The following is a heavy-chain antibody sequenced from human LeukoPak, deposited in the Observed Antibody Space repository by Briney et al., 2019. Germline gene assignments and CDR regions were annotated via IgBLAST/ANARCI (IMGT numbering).Heavy chain of an antibody. CDR2: TYYSGST. CDR1: GDSISSSSYY. J-gene: IGHJ5*02. Sequence: SETLSLTCTVSGDSISSSSYYWGWIRQPPGRGLEWIGGTYYSGSTYYNPSLKSRVTISVDTSQNQFSLKLSSVTAADTAVYYCARESGSGSPFDLWGQGTLVTVSS. CDR3: ARESGSGSPFDL. V-gene: IGHV4-39*07. D-gene: IGHD3-10*01.